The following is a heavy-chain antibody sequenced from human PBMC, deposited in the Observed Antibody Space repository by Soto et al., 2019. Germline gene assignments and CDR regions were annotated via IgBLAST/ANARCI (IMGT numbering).Heavy chain of an antibody. CDR1: RYTFTSYA. V-gene: IGHV1-3*01. CDR3: ARGITLPTPLDY. Sequence: ASVKLSCKASRYTFTSYAMHWVRQAPGQRLEWMGWINAGNGNTKYSQKFQGRVTITRDTSASTAYMELSSLRSEDTAVYYCARGITLPTPLDYWGQGTLVTVSP. J-gene: IGHJ4*02. D-gene: IGHD1-20*01. CDR2: INAGNGNT.